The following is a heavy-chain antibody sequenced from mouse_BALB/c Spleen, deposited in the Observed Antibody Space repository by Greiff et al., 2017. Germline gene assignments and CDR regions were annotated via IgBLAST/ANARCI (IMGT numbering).Heavy chain of an antibody. CDR2: ISNGGGST. D-gene: IGHD1-2*01. Sequence: DVMLVESGGGLVQPGGSLKLSCAASGFTFSSYTMSWVRQTPEKRLEWVAYISNGGGSTYYPDTVKGRFTISRDNAKNTLYLQMSSLKSEDTAMYYCARQAGYYGYADYWGQGTTLTVSS. CDR3: ARQAGYYGYADY. J-gene: IGHJ2*01. CDR1: GFTFSSYT. V-gene: IGHV5-12-2*01.